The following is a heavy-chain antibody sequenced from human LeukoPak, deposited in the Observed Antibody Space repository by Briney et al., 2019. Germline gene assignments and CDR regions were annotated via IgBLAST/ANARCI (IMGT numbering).Heavy chain of an antibody. CDR3: AREASYGSYEIDY. V-gene: IGHV4-31*03. J-gene: IGHJ4*02. Sequence: SQTLSLTCTVSGGSISSGGSYWNWIRQHPGKGLEWIGYIYYTGNTYYNPSLKSRVTISVDTSKNQFSLNLYSVTAADTAVYYCAREASYGSYEIDYWGQGTLVTVSS. CDR1: GGSISSGGSY. D-gene: IGHD5-12*01. CDR2: IYYTGNT.